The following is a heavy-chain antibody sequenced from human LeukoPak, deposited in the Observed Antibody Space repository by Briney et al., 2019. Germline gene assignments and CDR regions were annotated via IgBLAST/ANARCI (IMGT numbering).Heavy chain of an antibody. CDR3: ARDGLDYYGSGTYYPNYNWFDP. CDR1: GYTFTSYG. J-gene: IGHJ5*02. D-gene: IGHD3-10*01. Sequence: GASVKVSCKASGYTFTSYGISWVRQAPGQGLEWMGWISAYNGNTNYAQKLQGRVTMTTDTSTSTAYMELRSLRSDDTAVYYCARDGLDYYGSGTYYPNYNWFDPWGQGTLVTVSS. V-gene: IGHV1-18*01. CDR2: ISAYNGNT.